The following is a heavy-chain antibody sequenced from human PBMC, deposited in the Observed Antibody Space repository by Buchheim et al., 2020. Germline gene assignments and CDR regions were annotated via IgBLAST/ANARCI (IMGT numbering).Heavy chain of an antibody. V-gene: IGHV7-4-1*01. Sequence: QVQLVQSGSELKKPGASVKVSCKASGYTFTSYAMNWVRQAPGQGLEWMGLINTNTGNPTYAQGFTGRFVFSLDTSVSTAYLQICSLKAEDTNVYYCARDGLRYFDWLTNLYYCYGMDVWGQGTT. J-gene: IGHJ6*02. CDR1: GYTFTSYA. CDR2: INTNTGNP. D-gene: IGHD3-9*01. CDR3: ARDGLRYFDWLTNLYYCYGMDV.